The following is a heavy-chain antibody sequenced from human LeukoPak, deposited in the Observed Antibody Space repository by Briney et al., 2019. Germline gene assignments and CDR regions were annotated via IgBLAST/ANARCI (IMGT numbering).Heavy chain of an antibody. V-gene: IGHV3-23*01. D-gene: IGHD1-26*01. CDR1: GFTFSTYA. J-gene: IGHJ4*02. CDR3: AKGTVGATRNLDS. CDR2: LTDSGVYT. Sequence: GASLRLSCAASGFTFSTYAMSWVRQAPGKGLEWVSTLTDSGVYTYYADSVKGRFTISRDNSENTLYLQMNGLRAGDTAVYYCAKGTVGATRNLDSWGQGTLVTVSS.